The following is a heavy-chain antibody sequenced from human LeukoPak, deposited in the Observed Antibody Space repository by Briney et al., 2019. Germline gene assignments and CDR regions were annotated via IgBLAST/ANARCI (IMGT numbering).Heavy chain of an antibody. CDR2: ISYDGSNK. J-gene: IGHJ4*02. CDR3: AKVSYDSSGYYYGPFDY. V-gene: IGHV3-30*18. CDR1: GFTFSSYG. D-gene: IGHD3-22*01. Sequence: GGSLRLSCAASGFTFSSYGMHWVRQAPGKGLEWVAVISYDGSNKYYADSVKGRFTISRDNSKNTLYLQMNSLRAEDTAVYYCAKVSYDSSGYYYGPFDYWGQGTLVTVSS.